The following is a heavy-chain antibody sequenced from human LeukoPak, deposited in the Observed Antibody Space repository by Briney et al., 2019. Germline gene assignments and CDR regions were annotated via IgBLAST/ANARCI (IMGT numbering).Heavy chain of an antibody. V-gene: IGHV1-69*05. Sequence: SVKVPCKASGGTFSSYAISWVRQAPGQGLEWMGGIIPIFGTANYAQKFQERVTITRDMSTSTAYMELSSLRSEDTAVYYCAAGGSSGYYLDSDWGQGTLVTVSS. J-gene: IGHJ4*02. CDR1: GGTFSSYA. CDR2: IIPIFGTA. D-gene: IGHD3-22*01. CDR3: AAGGSSGYYLDSD.